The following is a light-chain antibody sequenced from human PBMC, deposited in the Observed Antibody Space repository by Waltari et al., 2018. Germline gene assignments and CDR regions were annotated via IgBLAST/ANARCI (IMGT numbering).Light chain of an antibody. CDR3: QQRSNWPRIT. CDR1: QSVGSF. CDR2: DAS. Sequence: EIVLTQSPGTLSLSPGETATLSCRASQSVGSFLAWYQQTPGQAPRPLIYDASNRATGIPARFSGSGSGTDFTLTISSLEPEDFAVYYCQQRSNWPRITFGQGTRLEI. J-gene: IGKJ5*01. V-gene: IGKV3-11*01.